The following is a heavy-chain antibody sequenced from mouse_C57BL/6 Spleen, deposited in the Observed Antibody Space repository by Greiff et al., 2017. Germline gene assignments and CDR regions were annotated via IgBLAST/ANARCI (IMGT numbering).Heavy chain of an antibody. CDR3: AREKNGDYFDY. CDR2: ISSGGSYT. V-gene: IGHV5-6*01. Sequence: EVQGVESGGDLVKPGGSLKLSCAASGFTFSSYGMSWVRQTPDKRLEWVATISSGGSYTYYPDSVKGRFTISRDNAKNTLYLQMSSLKSEDTAMYYCAREKNGDYFDYWGQGTTLTVSS. CDR1: GFTFSSYG. J-gene: IGHJ2*01.